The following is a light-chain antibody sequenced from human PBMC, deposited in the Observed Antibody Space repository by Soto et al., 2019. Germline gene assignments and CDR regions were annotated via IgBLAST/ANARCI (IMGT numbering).Light chain of an antibody. V-gene: IGKV3-15*01. Sequence: EIVMTQSPATLSVSPGERATLSCRASQSVSSNLAWYQQKPGQAPRLLLYGASTRATGIPARFIGSGCGTEFTLTISSMQSEDFAVYYCQQYNNWPLTFGGGTKVEIK. CDR1: QSVSSN. J-gene: IGKJ4*01. CDR3: QQYNNWPLT. CDR2: GAS.